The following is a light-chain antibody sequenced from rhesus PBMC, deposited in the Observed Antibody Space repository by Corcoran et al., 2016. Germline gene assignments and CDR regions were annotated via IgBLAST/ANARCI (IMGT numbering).Light chain of an antibody. CDR1: QAINTY. CDR3: LHYNSYPYS. J-gene: IGKJ2*01. V-gene: IGKV1-43*01. CDR2: AAS. Sequence: DIQMTQSPSSLSASVGDRVTITCRASQAINTYLNWYQQKPGNPPRRLIYAASTLESGVPSRLSGSGSGTHFTLTISSLQPEDIATYYCLHYNSYPYSFGQGTKVEIK.